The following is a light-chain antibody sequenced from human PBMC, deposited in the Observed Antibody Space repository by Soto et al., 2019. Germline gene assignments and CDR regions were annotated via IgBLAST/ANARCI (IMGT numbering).Light chain of an antibody. V-gene: IGKV1-9*01. Sequence: DIQLTQSPSSLSASVGDRVTITCRVSQAITNNLAWYQQKPGNPPKLLIYEESTLHSGVPSRFSGRKVGTQFILTIDSLQPEDFATYYCQQVKSYPRTFGGGTKVEIK. CDR3: QQVKSYPRT. J-gene: IGKJ4*01. CDR1: QAITNN. CDR2: EES.